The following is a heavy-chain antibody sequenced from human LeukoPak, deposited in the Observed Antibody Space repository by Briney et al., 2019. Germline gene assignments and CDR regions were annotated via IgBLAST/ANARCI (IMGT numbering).Heavy chain of an antibody. CDR2: INHSGST. J-gene: IGHJ4*02. CDR3: VRAATNCSGGSCYPTLDY. CDR1: GGSFSGYY. Sequence: SETLSLTCAVYGGSFSGYYWSWIRQPPGKGLEWIGEINHSGSTNYNPSLKSRVTISVDTSKNQFSLKLSSVTAADTAVYYCVRAATNCSGGSCYPTLDYWGQGTLVTVSS. V-gene: IGHV4-34*01. D-gene: IGHD2-15*01.